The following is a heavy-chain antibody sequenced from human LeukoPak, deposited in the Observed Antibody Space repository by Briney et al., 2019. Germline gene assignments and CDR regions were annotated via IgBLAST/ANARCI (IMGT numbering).Heavy chain of an antibody. CDR3: ARDQGFGEFPPRYYYGMDV. D-gene: IGHD3-10*01. J-gene: IGHJ6*04. Sequence: GASVKVSCKASGGTFSSYAISWVRQAPGQGLEWMGGIIPIFGTANYAQKFQGRVTITADKSTSTAYMELSSLRSADTAVYYCARDQGFGEFPPRYYYGMDVWGKGTTVTVSS. CDR2: IIPIFGTA. CDR1: GGTFSSYA. V-gene: IGHV1-69*06.